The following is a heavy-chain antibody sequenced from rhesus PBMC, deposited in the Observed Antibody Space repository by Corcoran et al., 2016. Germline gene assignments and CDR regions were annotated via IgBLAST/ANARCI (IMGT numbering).Heavy chain of an antibody. CDR3: ATSGVVTEPNY. J-gene: IGHJ4*01. Sequence: QLQLQESGPGLVKPSETLSVTCAVSGGSISSSYWSWIRQAPGKGLVWIGYIYGSGSSTNYNPSLKSRVTLSVDTSKNQLYLKLSSVTAADTAVYYCATSGVVTEPNYWGQGVLVTVSS. CDR1: GGSISSSY. D-gene: IGHD3-16*01. V-gene: IGHV4-169*01. CDR2: IYGSGSST.